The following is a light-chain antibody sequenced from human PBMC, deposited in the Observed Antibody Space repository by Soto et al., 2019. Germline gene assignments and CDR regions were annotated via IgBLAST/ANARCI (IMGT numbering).Light chain of an antibody. CDR3: QSYDSSLSGYV. CDR1: SSNIGAGYD. Sequence: QSVLTQPPSVSGAPGQKVTISCTGSSSNIGAGYDVNWYHQLPGTAPKLLIHGNSNRPSGVPDRFSGSKSGTSASLAITGLQAEDEADYFCQSYDSSLSGYVFGT. J-gene: IGLJ1*01. CDR2: GNS. V-gene: IGLV1-40*01.